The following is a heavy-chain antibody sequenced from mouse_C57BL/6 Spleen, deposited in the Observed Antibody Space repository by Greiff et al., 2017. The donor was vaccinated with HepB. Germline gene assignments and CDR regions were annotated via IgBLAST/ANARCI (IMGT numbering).Heavy chain of an antibody. V-gene: IGHV5-9-1*02. Sequence: EVKLQESGEGLVKPGGSLKLSCAASGFTFSSYAMSWVRQTPEKRLEWVAYISSGSDYIYYADTVKGRFTISRDNARNTLYLQMSSLTSEDTAMYYWTRDRDCGNYFAWFAYWGQGALVTASA. CDR3: TRDRDCGNYFAWFAY. CDR1: GFTFSSYA. J-gene: IGHJ3*01. CDR2: ISSGSDYI. D-gene: IGHD2-1*01.